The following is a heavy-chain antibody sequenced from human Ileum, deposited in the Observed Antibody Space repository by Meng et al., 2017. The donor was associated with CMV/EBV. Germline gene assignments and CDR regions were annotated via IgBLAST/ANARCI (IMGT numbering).Heavy chain of an antibody. V-gene: IGHV3-13*01. Sequence: FCAASGFTTRSYDMYWVRQATGTGLEWVSANGTAGDTYYPGSVKGRFTISRENAKNSLYLQMNSLRAGDTAVYYCARGGYCSGGSCYSVFDYWGQGTLVTVSS. J-gene: IGHJ4*02. CDR2: NGTAGDT. CDR3: ARGGYCSGGSCYSVFDY. CDR1: GFTTRSYD. D-gene: IGHD2-15*01.